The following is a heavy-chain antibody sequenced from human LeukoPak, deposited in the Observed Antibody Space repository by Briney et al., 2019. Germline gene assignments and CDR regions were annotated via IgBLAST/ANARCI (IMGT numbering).Heavy chain of an antibody. D-gene: IGHD5-12*01. V-gene: IGHV4-59*01. CDR1: GSSISSYY. CDR3: ARGGYDSSDY. Sequence: SETLSLTCTVSGSSISSYYWSWIRQPPGKGLEWIGYIYYSGSTNYNPSLKSRVTISVDTSKNQFSLKLSSVTAADTAVYYCARGGYDSSDYWGQGTLVTVSS. CDR2: IYYSGST. J-gene: IGHJ4*02.